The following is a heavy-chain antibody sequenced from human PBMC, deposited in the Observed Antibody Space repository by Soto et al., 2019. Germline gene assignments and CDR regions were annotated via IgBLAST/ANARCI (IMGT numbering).Heavy chain of an antibody. V-gene: IGHV1-8*01. CDR1: GYTFTSYD. Sequence: QVQLVQSGAEVKKPGASVKVSCKASGYTFTSYDINWVRQATGQGLEWMGWMNPNSGNTGYAQKFQGRVTMTRNTXXSTAYMGLSSLRSEDTAVYYCAIRVWGQQLVNFDPWGQGTLVTVSS. CDR3: AIRVWGQQLVNFDP. J-gene: IGHJ5*02. D-gene: IGHD6-13*01. CDR2: MNPNSGNT.